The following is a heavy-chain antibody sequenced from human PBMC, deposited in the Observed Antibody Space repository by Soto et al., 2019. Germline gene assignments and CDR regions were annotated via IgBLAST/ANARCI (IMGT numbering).Heavy chain of an antibody. CDR3: ARGSDSGSYPWPGYFDY. Sequence: ASVKVSCKASGYTFTSYGISWVRQAPGQGLEWMRWISAYNGNTNYAQKLQGRVTMTTDTSTSTAYMELRSLRSDDTAVYYCARGSDSGSYPWPGYFDYWGQGTLVTVSS. CDR1: GYTFTSYG. D-gene: IGHD1-26*01. V-gene: IGHV1-18*04. J-gene: IGHJ4*02. CDR2: ISAYNGNT.